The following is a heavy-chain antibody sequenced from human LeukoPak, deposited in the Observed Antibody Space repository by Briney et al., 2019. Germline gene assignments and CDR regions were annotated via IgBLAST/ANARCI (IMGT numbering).Heavy chain of an antibody. CDR1: GFTFSSYW. CDR2: IKEDGSEK. CDR3: ARDHHPSYYLPDY. J-gene: IGHJ4*02. V-gene: IGHV3-7*04. Sequence: GGSLRLSCAASGFTFSSYWMTWVRQAPGKGLEWVASIKEDGSEKYYEDSVKGRFTISRDNAKNSLYLQMNSLRAEDTAVYYCARDHHPSYYLPDYRGQGTLVTVSS. D-gene: IGHD1-26*01.